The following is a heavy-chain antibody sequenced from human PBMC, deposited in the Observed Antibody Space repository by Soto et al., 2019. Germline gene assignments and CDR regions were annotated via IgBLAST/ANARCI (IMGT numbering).Heavy chain of an antibody. J-gene: IGHJ4*02. V-gene: IGHV1-2*02. CDR2: INPNDGGT. D-gene: IGHD6-19*01. CDR3: ARDTVDGTDF. Sequence: ASVKVSCKASGYSFTAYHMHWLRQAPGQGPEWMGWINPNDGGTNYAQNLQGRVSMTRDTSSSTGYMELTGLRSDDTAVYYCARDTVDGTDFWGQGTLVTVSS. CDR1: GYSFTAYH.